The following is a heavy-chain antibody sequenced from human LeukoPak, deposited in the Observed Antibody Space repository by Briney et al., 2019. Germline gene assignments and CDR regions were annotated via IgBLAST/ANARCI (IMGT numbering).Heavy chain of an antibody. CDR3: ARDALGSYDF. V-gene: IGHV3-11*01. CDR1: GFAFSDYY. CDR2: ISNTGSTR. Sequence: PGGSLRLSCAASGFAFSDYYMFWIRQAPGKGLEWISYISNTGSTRYYVDSVRGRFTISRDNAKNSLYLQMNSLRAEDTAVYYCARDALGSYDFWGQGTLVAVSS. J-gene: IGHJ4*02. D-gene: IGHD3-10*01.